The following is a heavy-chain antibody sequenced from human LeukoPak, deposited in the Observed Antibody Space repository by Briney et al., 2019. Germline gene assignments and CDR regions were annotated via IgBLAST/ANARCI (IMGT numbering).Heavy chain of an antibody. CDR2: ISSSSSTI. CDR1: GFTFSSYS. J-gene: IGHJ4*02. Sequence: PGGSLRLSCAASGFTFSSYSMNWVRQAPGKGLEWVSYISSSSSTIYYADSVKGRFTISRDNAKNSLYLQMNSLRDEDTAVYYCAKEFDFWSGYFDYWGQGTLVTVSS. CDR3: AKEFDFWSGYFDY. V-gene: IGHV3-48*02. D-gene: IGHD3-3*01.